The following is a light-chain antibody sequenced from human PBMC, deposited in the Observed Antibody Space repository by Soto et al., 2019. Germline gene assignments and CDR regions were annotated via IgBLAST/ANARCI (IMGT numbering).Light chain of an antibody. CDR1: QSVSTRY. V-gene: IGKV3-20*01. Sequence: ESMLTQSPGTLSLSPGERATLSCRASQSVSTRYLAWYQQKPDQAPRLLIYGASIRATGIPDRFSGSGSGTDFTLTISRLEPEYFSVYYWHQFGSAPPAFTFGQGTKLEI. CDR2: GAS. J-gene: IGKJ2*01. CDR3: HQFGSAPPAFT.